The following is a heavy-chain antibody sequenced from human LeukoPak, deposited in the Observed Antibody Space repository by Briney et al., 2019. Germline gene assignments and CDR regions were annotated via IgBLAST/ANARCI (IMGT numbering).Heavy chain of an antibody. J-gene: IGHJ4*02. Sequence: PSETLSLTCTVSGASVRNEYWSWIRQPPGKGLEWIGYIHYSGSSNYHPSLGSRVTISLDTSKNQFSLKLKSVTAADTGMYHCARYERGLFFFDDWGQGTLVTVSS. D-gene: IGHD3-10*01. V-gene: IGHV4-59*08. CDR1: GASVRNEY. CDR3: ARYERGLFFFDD. CDR2: IHYSGSS.